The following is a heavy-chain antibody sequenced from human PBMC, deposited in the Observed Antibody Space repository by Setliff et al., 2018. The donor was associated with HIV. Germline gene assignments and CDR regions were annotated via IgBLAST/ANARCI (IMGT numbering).Heavy chain of an antibody. Sequence: ASVKVSCKTSGYTFTSFDINWVRQATGQGLEWMGWMNPDSGNTGYAQKFQGRVTMTRKTSTSTAFMELISLRSEDTAVYYCARVPLIDSSGYYYGGAWFDPWSQGTLVTVSS. V-gene: IGHV1-8*02. J-gene: IGHJ5*02. CDR3: ARVPLIDSSGYYYGGAWFDP. CDR1: GYTFTSFD. D-gene: IGHD3-22*01. CDR2: MNPDSGNT.